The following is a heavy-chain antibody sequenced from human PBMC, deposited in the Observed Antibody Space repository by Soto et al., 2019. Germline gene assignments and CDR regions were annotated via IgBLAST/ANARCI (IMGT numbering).Heavy chain of an antibody. CDR3: ARGQQLVANWLDP. V-gene: IGHV3-48*04. CDR1: GFTFSIYD. CDR2: ISRISTTM. Sequence: PGGSLILSCAASGFTFSIYDMNWVRQAPGKGLEWVSYISRISTTMYYADSVKGRFAISRDNAQNSLYLEMNNLRAEDTAVYYCARGQQLVANWLDPWGQGILVTVYS. D-gene: IGHD6-6*01. J-gene: IGHJ5*02.